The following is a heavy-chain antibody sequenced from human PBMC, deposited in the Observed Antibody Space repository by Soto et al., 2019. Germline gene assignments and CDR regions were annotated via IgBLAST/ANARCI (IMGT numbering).Heavy chain of an antibody. V-gene: IGHV1-18*04. J-gene: IGHJ6*02. Sequence: QVQLVQSGVEVKKPGASVKVSCKASGYTFISHGISWVRQAPGQGLEWMGWISGKNGNTNDAQKLQGRVTLSTDTSTSTAYMELRSLRSDDTAVYYCARVSSYIVVVPDYGMDVWGQGTTVTVSS. CDR1: GYTFISHG. CDR3: ARVSSYIVVVPDYGMDV. CDR2: ISGKNGNT. D-gene: IGHD2-15*01.